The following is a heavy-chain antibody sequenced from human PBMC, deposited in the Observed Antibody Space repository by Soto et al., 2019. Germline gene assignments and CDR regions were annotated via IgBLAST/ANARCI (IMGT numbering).Heavy chain of an antibody. Sequence: SETLSLTCTVSGGSISSGDYYWSWIRQPPGTGLEWIGYIYYSGSTYYNPSLESRVTISVDTSKNQFSLKLSSVTAADTAVYYCARADSSGYSYFDYWGQGSLVTVSS. V-gene: IGHV4-30-4*01. CDR3: ARADSSGYSYFDY. CDR1: GGSISSGDYY. J-gene: IGHJ4*02. D-gene: IGHD3-22*01. CDR2: IYYSGST.